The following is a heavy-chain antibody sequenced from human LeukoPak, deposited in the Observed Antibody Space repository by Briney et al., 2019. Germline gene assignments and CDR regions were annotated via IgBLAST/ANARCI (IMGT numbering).Heavy chain of an antibody. CDR3: ARDAPRGYSSGYYDY. CDR2: IYYSGST. J-gene: IGHJ4*02. D-gene: IGHD5-18*01. Sequence: SETLSLTCTVSGGSISSYYWSWIRQPPGKGLEWIGYIYYSGSTNYNPSLKSRVTISVDTSNNHFSLKLSSVTAADSAVYYCARDAPRGYSSGYYDYWGQGTLVTVSS. CDR1: GGSISSYY. V-gene: IGHV4-59*01.